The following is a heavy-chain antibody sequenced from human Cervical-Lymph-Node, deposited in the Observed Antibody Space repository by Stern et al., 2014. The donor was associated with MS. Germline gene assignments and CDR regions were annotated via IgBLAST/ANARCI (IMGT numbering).Heavy chain of an antibody. J-gene: IGHJ4*02. CDR1: GFTFDDYA. D-gene: IGHD1-14*01. CDR3: ARDITGSSAYFAY. CDR2: ISCNSGTL. V-gene: IGHV3-9*01. Sequence: VQLVQSGGDLVQPGRSLRLSCAAFGFTFDDYAMHWVRQAPGKGLEWVAGISCNSGTLGYADSVKGRFTTSRDNAYSSLYLQMNSLRPEDTALYYCARDITGSSAYFAYWGQGTLVTVSS.